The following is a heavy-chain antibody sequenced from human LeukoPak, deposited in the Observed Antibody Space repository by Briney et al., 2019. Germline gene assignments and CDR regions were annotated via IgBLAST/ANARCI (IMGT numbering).Heavy chain of an antibody. CDR1: GFTFSSYW. J-gene: IGHJ4*02. CDR3: ARQWFGDWGYYFDY. CDR2: IGEDGSEK. V-gene: IGHV3-7*01. Sequence: PGGSLRLSCAASGFTFSSYWMTWVRQAPGKGLEWVANIGEDGSEKYYVDSVKGRFTISRDNAKNSLYLQMNSLRAEDTAVYYCARQWFGDWGYYFDYWGQGTLVTVSS. D-gene: IGHD3-10*01.